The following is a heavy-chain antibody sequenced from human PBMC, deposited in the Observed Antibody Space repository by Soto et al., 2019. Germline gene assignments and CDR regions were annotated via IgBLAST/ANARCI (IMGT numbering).Heavy chain of an antibody. CDR2: IIPIFGTA. CDR1: GGTFSSYA. V-gene: IGHV1-69*01. CDR3: ARGLDSSGYPQVAFDI. J-gene: IGHJ3*02. D-gene: IGHD3-22*01. Sequence: QVQLVQSGAEVKKPGSSVKVSCKASGGTFSSYAISWVRQAPGQGLEWMGGIIPIFGTANYAQKFQGRVTITADESTSAAYMELSSLRSEDTAVYYCARGLDSSGYPQVAFDIWGQGTMVTVSS.